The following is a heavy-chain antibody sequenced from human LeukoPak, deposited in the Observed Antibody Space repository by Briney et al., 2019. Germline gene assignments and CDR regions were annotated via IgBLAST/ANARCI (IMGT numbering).Heavy chain of an antibody. CDR1: GGSISSRSDY. J-gene: IGHJ6*03. CDR2: LDSSGST. D-gene: IGHD4-23*01. V-gene: IGHV4-39*01. CDR3: SRSHDYGGLYFYYYMDV. Sequence: SETLSLTCTVSGGSISSRSDYWGWVRQTPGKGLEWIGNLDSSGSTYYNPSLQTRVTISVGTSKTQFSLNLRSVTAADTAIYFCSRSHDYGGLYFYYYMDVWGKGTTVTVSS.